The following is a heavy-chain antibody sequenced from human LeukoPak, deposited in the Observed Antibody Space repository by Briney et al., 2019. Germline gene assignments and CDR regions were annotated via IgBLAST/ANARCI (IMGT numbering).Heavy chain of an antibody. CDR1: GFTYSHYA. D-gene: IGHD2-2*01. J-gene: IGHJ4*02. V-gene: IGHV3-23*01. Sequence: GGSLGLSCAASGFTYSHYAMSWVRQAPGKGLEWVSGITGSGGSTYYTDSVRGRFTISRDHSRNTLYLQMNSLRAEDTALYYCAKDAAFCSSTSHCTYVDYWGQGTLVTVSS. CDR2: ITGSGGST. CDR3: AKDAAFCSSTSHCTYVDY.